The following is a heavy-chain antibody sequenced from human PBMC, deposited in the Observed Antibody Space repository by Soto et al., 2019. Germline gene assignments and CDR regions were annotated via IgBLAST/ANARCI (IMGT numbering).Heavy chain of an antibody. V-gene: IGHV1-2*02. D-gene: IGHD3-22*01. CDR2: INLNSGGT. CDR1: GHYFSRYD. J-gene: IGHJ4*02. Sequence: SVKVSCKAPGHYFSRYDMYWVRQAPGHGLEWMGWINLNSGGTNYAQKFQGRVTMTRDTSITTGYMDLRGLTSDDTAVYYCESAPPYYGISGYLEVWGLGTLVTVSS. CDR3: ESAPPYYGISGYLEV.